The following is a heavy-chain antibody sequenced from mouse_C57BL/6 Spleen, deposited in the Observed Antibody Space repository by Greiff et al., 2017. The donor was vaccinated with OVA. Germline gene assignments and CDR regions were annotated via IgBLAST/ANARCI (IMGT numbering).Heavy chain of an antibody. J-gene: IGHJ3*01. CDR2: ISSGGSYT. CDR3: ARVAQATSWFAY. Sequence: EVKLMESGGDLVKPGGSLKLSCAASGFTFSSYGMSWVRQTPDKRLEWVATISSGGSYTYYPDSVKGRFTISRDNAKNTLYLQMSSLKSEDTAMYYCARVAQATSWFAYWGQGTLVTVSA. D-gene: IGHD3-2*02. V-gene: IGHV5-6*01. CDR1: GFTFSSYG.